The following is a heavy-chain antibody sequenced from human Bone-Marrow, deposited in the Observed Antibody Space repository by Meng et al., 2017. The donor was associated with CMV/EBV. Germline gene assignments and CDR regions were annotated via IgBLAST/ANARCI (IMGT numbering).Heavy chain of an antibody. Sequence: ASVKVSCKASGYIFTIYYMHWVRQVPGQGLEWMGLLNPSGDSTTYAQIFQGRVTMTRDTSTSTVYLELSSLRSEDTAVYYCARDSRVGVVVPAAIGTRDYWGQGTLVTVSS. CDR1: GYIFTIYY. V-gene: IGHV1-46*01. D-gene: IGHD2-2*01. CDR2: LNPSGDST. J-gene: IGHJ4*02. CDR3: ARDSRVGVVVPAAIGTRDY.